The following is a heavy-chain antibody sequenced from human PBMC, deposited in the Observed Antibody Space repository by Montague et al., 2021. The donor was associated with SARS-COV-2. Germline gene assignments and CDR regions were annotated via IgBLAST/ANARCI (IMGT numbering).Heavy chain of an antibody. Sequence: SETLSLTCTASGDSISCSSYYWGWIRQAPGKGLDWIGTIYNSGSTYYXPSLKSRLTISIDTSKNQFSLKLTSVTAADTAVYYCARHRNYGDHSLDNWFHPWGQGTLVTVSS. D-gene: IGHD4-17*01. CDR1: GDSISCSSYY. CDR3: ARHRNYGDHSLDNWFHP. V-gene: IGHV4-39*01. J-gene: IGHJ5*02. CDR2: IYNSGST.